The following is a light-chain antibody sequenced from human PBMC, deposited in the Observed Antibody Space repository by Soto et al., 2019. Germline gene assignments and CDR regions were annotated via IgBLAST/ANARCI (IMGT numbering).Light chain of an antibody. CDR1: SSDVGGYNY. CDR3: QSYDTSMSGYV. J-gene: IGLJ1*01. CDR2: EVN. Sequence: QSALTQPPSASGSPGQSVAISCTGTSSDVGGYNYVSWYQQHPGKAPKLMIYEVNKRPSGVPDRFSGSKSGNTASLTVSGLQAEDEADYYCQSYDTSMSGYVFGTGTKGTVL. V-gene: IGLV2-8*01.